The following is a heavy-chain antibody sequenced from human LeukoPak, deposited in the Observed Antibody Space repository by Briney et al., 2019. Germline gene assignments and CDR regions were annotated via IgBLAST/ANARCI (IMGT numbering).Heavy chain of an antibody. V-gene: IGHV4-34*01. CDR1: GGSFSGYY. Sequence: PSETLSLTCAVYGGSFSGYYWSWIRQPPGKGLEWIGEINHSGSTSYNPSLKSRVTISVDTSKNQFSLKLSSVTAADTAVYYCARGRWGYGSGSYRYFDYWGQGTLVTVSS. CDR3: ARGRWGYGSGSYRYFDY. D-gene: IGHD3-10*01. CDR2: INHSGST. J-gene: IGHJ4*02.